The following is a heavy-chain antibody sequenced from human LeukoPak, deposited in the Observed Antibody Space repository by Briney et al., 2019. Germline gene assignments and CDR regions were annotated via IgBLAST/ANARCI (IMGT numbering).Heavy chain of an antibody. D-gene: IGHD6-6*01. CDR1: GFTFSSYD. CDR2: IGTVGDT. J-gene: IGHJ6*02. V-gene: IGHV3-13*01. Sequence: GGSLRLSCAASGFTFSSYDMHWVRQVTGKGLEWVSGIGTVGDTYYPGSVKGRFTISRDNAKNSLYLQMNSLRAEDTAVYYCARDSTSSPYYFYCAMDVWGQGTTVTVSS. CDR3: ARDSTSSPYYFYCAMDV.